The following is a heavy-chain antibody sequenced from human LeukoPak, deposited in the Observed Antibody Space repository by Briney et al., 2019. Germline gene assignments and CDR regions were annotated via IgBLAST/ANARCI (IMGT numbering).Heavy chain of an antibody. Sequence: SETLSLTCTVSGGSISSYYWSWIRQPPGKGLEWIGYIYYSGSTKYNPSLKSRVTISVDTSKSQFSLNLSSVTAADTAVYYCAGIYTSGWFEIDNWGQGTLVTVSS. CDR1: GGSISSYY. J-gene: IGHJ4*02. CDR2: IYYSGST. V-gene: IGHV4-59*08. CDR3: AGIYTSGWFEIDN. D-gene: IGHD6-19*01.